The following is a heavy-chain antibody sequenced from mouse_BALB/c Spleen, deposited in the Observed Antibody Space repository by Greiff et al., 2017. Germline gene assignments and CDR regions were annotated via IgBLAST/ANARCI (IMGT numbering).Heavy chain of an antibody. CDR3: ARSDGNYWFAY. D-gene: IGHD2-1*01. CDR1: GYSFTSYY. Sequence: QVQLQQSGPELVKPGASVKISCKASGYSFTSYYIHWVKQRPGQGLEWIGWIFPGSGNTKYNEKFKGKATLTADTSSSTAYMQLSSLTSEDSAVYYCARSDGNYWFAYWGQGTLVTVSA. J-gene: IGHJ3*01. V-gene: IGHV1-66*01. CDR2: IFPGSGNT.